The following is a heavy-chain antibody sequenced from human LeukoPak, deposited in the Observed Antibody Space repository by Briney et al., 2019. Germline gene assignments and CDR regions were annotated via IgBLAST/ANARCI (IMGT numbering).Heavy chain of an antibody. D-gene: IGHD6-19*01. CDR2: INHSGST. J-gene: IGHJ4*02. CDR3: ARGPRGSSGWYGVDY. V-gene: IGHV4-34*01. Sequence: SETLSLTCAVCGGSFSGYYWSWIRQPPGKGLEWIGEINHSGSTNYNPSLKSRVTISVDTSKNQFSLKLSSVTAADTAVYYCARGPRGSSGWYGVDYWGQGTLVTVSS. CDR1: GGSFSGYY.